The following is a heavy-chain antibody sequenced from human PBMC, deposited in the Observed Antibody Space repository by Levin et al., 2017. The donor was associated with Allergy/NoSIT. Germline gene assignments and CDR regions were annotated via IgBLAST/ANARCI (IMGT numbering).Heavy chain of an antibody. Sequence: GESLKISCAASGFTISSYAMHWVRQAPGKGLEWVAVISYDGSNKYYADSVKGRFTISRDNSKNTLSLQINSPRAEDTAVYFCARGGGHIVVVVAARGAFDIWGQGTMVTVSS. D-gene: IGHD2-15*01. CDR3: ARGGGHIVVVVAARGAFDI. CDR1: GFTISSYA. J-gene: IGHJ3*02. V-gene: IGHV3-30-3*01. CDR2: ISYDGSNK.